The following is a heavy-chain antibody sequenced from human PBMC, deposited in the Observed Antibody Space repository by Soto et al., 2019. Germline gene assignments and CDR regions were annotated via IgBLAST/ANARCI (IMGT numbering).Heavy chain of an antibody. CDR2: MNPNSGNT. D-gene: IGHD3-16*01. J-gene: IGHJ5*02. CDR3: ARLKQDYAVA. CDR1: GYTFTSYD. Sequence: QVQLVQSGAEVKRPWASVKVSCKASGYTFTSYDINWVRLATGQGLEWMGWMNPNSGNTAYAQKFQGRVTMTRNTSISTAYMELSSLRTDDTAVYYCARLKQDYAVAWGQGTLFTVSS. V-gene: IGHV1-8*01.